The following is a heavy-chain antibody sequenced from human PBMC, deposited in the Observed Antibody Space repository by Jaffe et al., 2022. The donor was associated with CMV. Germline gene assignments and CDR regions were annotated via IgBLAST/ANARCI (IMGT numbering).Heavy chain of an antibody. J-gene: IGHJ6*02. CDR2: ISSSSSYI. Sequence: EVQLVESGGGLVKPGGSLRLSCAASGFTFSSYSMNWVRQAPGKGLEWVSSISSSSSYIYYADSVKGRFTISRDNAKNSLYLQMNSLRAEDTAVYYCAREGYYDILTGYWPSYYYYYGMDVWGQGTTVTVSS. CDR1: GFTFSSYS. V-gene: IGHV3-21*01. D-gene: IGHD3-9*01. CDR3: AREGYYDILTGYWPSYYYYYGMDV.